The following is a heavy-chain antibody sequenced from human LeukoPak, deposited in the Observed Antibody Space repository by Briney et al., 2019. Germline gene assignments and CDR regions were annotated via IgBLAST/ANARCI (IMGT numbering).Heavy chain of an antibody. CDR1: GFSLSTYW. J-gene: IGHJ4*02. CDR3: GRFGYVAGVDL. V-gene: IGHV3-7*01. CDR2: ISPSGTET. D-gene: IGHD6-19*01. Sequence: GGSLRLSCAASGFSLSTYWVTWVRQAPGTGLEWVANISPSGTETYYVEPVKGRFTISRDNAKNSVYLQMNSLRAEDSAVYHCGRFGYVAGVDLWGQGTLVTVSS.